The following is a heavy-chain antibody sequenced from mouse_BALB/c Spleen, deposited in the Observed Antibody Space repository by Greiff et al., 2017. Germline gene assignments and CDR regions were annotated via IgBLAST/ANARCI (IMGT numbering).Heavy chain of an antibody. J-gene: IGHJ4*01. V-gene: IGHV3-6*02. Sequence: VQLQESGPGLVKPSQSLSLTCSVTGYSITSGYYWNWIRQFPGNKLEWMGYISYDGSNNYNPSLKNRISITRDTSKNQFFLKLNSVTTEDTATYYCERYDYDGYAMDYWGQGTSVTVSS. CDR3: ERYDYDGYAMDY. D-gene: IGHD2-4*01. CDR2: ISYDGSN. CDR1: GYSITSGYY.